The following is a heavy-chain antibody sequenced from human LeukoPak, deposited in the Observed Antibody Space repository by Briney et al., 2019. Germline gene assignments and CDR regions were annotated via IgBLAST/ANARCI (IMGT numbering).Heavy chain of an antibody. V-gene: IGHV1-2*02. Sequence: GASVKVSCKASGYTFTDYYMHWVRQAPGQGLEWMGWINPNSGVPNYAQKFQGRVTMTSKTSISTAYMELSRLRSDDTAVYYCAREGYYDSSGVDAFDIWGQGTMVTVSS. D-gene: IGHD3-22*01. CDR2: INPNSGVP. J-gene: IGHJ3*02. CDR3: AREGYYDSSGVDAFDI. CDR1: GYTFTDYY.